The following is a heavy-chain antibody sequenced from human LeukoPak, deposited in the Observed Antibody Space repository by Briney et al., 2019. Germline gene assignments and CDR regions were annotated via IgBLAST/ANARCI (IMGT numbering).Heavy chain of an antibody. CDR2: IYSGGST. Sequence: GGSLRLSXAASGFTFSDYYMSWIRQAPGKGLEWVSVIYSGGSTYYADSVKGRFTISRDNSKNTLYLQMNSLRAEDTAVYYCAREPRNYYDSSGYYEDAFDIWGQGTMVTVSS. CDR3: AREPRNYYDSSGYYEDAFDI. CDR1: GFTFSDYY. D-gene: IGHD3-22*01. V-gene: IGHV3-66*02. J-gene: IGHJ3*02.